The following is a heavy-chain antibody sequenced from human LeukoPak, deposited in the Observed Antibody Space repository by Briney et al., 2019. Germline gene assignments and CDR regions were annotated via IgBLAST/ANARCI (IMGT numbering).Heavy chain of an antibody. CDR3: AKSSMVRGVINTY. J-gene: IGHJ1*01. Sequence: GGSLRLSCAASGFTCSSYAMSGVRQAPGKGLEGVSAISGSGGSTYYADSVKGRFTISRDNSKNTLYLQMNSLRAEDTAVYYCAKSSMVRGVINTYWGQGPLVTVSS. CDR2: ISGSGGST. CDR1: GFTCSSYA. D-gene: IGHD3-10*01. V-gene: IGHV3-23*01.